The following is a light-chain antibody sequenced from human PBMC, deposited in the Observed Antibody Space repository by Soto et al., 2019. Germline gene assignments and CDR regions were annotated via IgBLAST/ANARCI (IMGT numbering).Light chain of an antibody. Sequence: EIVLPQSLATLSVSPGERAPHXLLASQSVSSNLAWYQQKPGQAPRLLIYDASNRATGIPARFSGSGSGTDFTLTISSPEPEDFAVYYCQQRSNWPWTFGQGTKVDIK. J-gene: IGKJ1*01. CDR1: QSVSSN. CDR2: DAS. V-gene: IGKV3-11*01. CDR3: QQRSNWPWT.